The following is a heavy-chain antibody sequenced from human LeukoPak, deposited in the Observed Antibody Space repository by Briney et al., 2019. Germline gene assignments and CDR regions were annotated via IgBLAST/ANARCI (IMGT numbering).Heavy chain of an antibody. CDR3: TTFGCSTTTCYPGGY. CDR2: IKKKTDGGTT. D-gene: IGHD2-2*01. CDR1: GFTFSNAW. V-gene: IGHV3-15*01. J-gene: IGHJ4*02. Sequence: RGSLRLSCAASGFTFSNAWMSWVRQAPGKGLEWVGRIKKKTDGGTTDHAAPVKDRFTISRDDSKNTLYLQMNSLKTEDTAVYYCTTFGCSTTTCYPGGYWGQGTLVTVSS.